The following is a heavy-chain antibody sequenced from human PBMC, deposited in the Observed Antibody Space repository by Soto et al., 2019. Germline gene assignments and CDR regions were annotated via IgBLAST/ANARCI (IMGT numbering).Heavy chain of an antibody. J-gene: IGHJ4*02. Sequence: PGGSLRLSCSASGFTLSSYWMTWVRQAPGKGLEWVANIKQDGSEKYYVDSVKGRFTISRDNAKNSLYLQMNSLRAEDTAVYYCATTYFDYWGQGTLVTVSS. V-gene: IGHV3-7*01. CDR2: IKQDGSEK. CDR3: ATTYFDY. CDR1: GFTLSSYW.